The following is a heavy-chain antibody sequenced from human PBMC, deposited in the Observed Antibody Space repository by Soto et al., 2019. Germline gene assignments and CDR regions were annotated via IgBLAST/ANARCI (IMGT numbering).Heavy chain of an antibody. J-gene: IGHJ4*02. CDR3: ANTPTFYGDVYFDS. V-gene: IGHV3-9*01. CDR1: GFTFDDYA. D-gene: IGHD4-17*01. CDR2: ISWNSGTI. Sequence: EVQLVESGGGLVQPGRSLRLSCAASGFTFDDYAMLWVRQVPGKGLEWVSHISWNSGTISYADSVKGRFTISRDNANNGLYVQINSLRSEDTALYYCANTPTFYGDVYFDSWGQGTLVTVSA.